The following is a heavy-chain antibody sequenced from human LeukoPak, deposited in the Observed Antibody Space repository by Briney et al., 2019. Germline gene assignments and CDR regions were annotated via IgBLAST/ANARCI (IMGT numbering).Heavy chain of an antibody. CDR3: ARVIRYAVAGTLVYYYYMDV. Sequence: PGGSLRLPCAASESTFSDYWMSWVRQAPGKGPEWVANIKKDGSEKYYVDSVKGRFTISRDNAKNSLYLQMNSLRAEDTAVYYCARVIRYAVAGTLVYYYYMDVWGKGTTVTVSS. CDR2: IKKDGSEK. D-gene: IGHD6-19*01. CDR1: ESTFSDYW. V-gene: IGHV3-7*01. J-gene: IGHJ6*03.